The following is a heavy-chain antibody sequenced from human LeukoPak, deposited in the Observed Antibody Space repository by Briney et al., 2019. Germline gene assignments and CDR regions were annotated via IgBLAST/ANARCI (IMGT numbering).Heavy chain of an antibody. D-gene: IGHD3-10*01. CDR3: VRTKTYGSYYFDY. CDR2: ITTGSST. V-gene: IGHV3-23*05. Sequence: PGGPLRLSCAASGFAFTTYAMNWVRRAPGKGLEWVSSITTGSSTYYVDSVKGRFTISRDNSKNTLYLQMNSLRTEDTAVYYCVRTKTYGSYYFDYWGQGTLVTVSS. J-gene: IGHJ4*02. CDR1: GFAFTTYA.